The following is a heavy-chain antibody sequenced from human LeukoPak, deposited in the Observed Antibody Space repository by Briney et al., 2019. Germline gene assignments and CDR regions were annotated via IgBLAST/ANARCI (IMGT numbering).Heavy chain of an antibody. D-gene: IGHD2-15*01. J-gene: IGHJ6*03. Sequence: PGGSLRLSCAASGFTFNNYDMHWVRQITGKGLEWVSAIGTAGDRHYADPVKGRLTISRENAKNSLYLQMNSLTAGDTAVYYCARGAYCSGGSCYSVNFYYHMGVWGKGTTVTVSS. V-gene: IGHV3-13*01. CDR2: IGTAGDR. CDR3: ARGAYCSGGSCYSVNFYYHMGV. CDR1: GFTFNNYD.